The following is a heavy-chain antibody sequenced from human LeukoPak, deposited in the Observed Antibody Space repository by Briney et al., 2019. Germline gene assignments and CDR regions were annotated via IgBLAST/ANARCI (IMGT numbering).Heavy chain of an antibody. CDR3: ARDRSSSSD. V-gene: IGHV1-18*01. J-gene: IGHJ4*02. D-gene: IGHD6-6*01. CDR1: GYTFSNYG. CDR2: ISAYNGNT. Sequence: ASVKVSCKASGYTFSNYGVSWVRQAPGQGLEWMGWISAYNGNTDYAQKFRGRVTMTADTSTSTAYMELRGLRSDDTAVYYCARDRSSSSDWGQGTLVTVSS.